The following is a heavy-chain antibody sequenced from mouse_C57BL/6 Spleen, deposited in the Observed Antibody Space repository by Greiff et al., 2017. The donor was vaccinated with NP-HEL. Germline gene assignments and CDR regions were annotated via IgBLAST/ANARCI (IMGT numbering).Heavy chain of an antibody. CDR1: GYTFTDYY. D-gene: IGHD2-5*01. CDR2: INPNNGGT. V-gene: IGHV1-26*01. Sequence: EVQLQQSGPELVKPGASVKISCKASGYTFTDYYMNWVKQSHGKSLEWIGDINPNNGGTSYNQKFKGKATLTVDKSSSTAYMELRSLTSEDSEVYYCARLVKGVYYAMDYWGQGTSVTVSS. CDR3: ARLVKGVYYAMDY. J-gene: IGHJ4*01.